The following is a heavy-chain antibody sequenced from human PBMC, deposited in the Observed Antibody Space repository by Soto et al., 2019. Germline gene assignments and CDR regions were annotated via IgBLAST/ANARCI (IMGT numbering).Heavy chain of an antibody. J-gene: IGHJ4*01. CDR1: GXSFSSNSAC. D-gene: IGHD1-26*01. V-gene: IGHV6-1*01. CDR3: ARGEQYSGRIFDY. CDR2: TYYRSKWYY. Sequence: XTLSLRCAITGXSFSSNSACWSWVRQSPSRGLEWLGRTYYRSKWYYEYAVSVRVRITINPDTSKKQYSLQLNSVTPEDTALYFCARGEQYSGRIFDYWGQGTLGTVSS.